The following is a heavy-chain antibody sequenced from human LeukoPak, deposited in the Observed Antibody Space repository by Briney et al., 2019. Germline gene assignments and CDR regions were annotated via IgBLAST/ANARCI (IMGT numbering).Heavy chain of an antibody. Sequence: GASVKVSCKASGGTSSSYAISWVRQAPGQGLEWMGGIIPIFGTANYAQKFQGRVTITADESTSTAYMELSSLRSEDTAVYYCATAYCGGDCYSYLDYWGQGTLVTVSS. V-gene: IGHV1-69*13. CDR3: ATAYCGGDCYSYLDY. CDR2: IIPIFGTA. CDR1: GGTSSSYA. D-gene: IGHD2-21*02. J-gene: IGHJ4*02.